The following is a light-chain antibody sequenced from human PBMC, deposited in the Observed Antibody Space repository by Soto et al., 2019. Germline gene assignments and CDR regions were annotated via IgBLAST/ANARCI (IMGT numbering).Light chain of an antibody. CDR2: AAS. J-gene: IGKJ5*01. V-gene: IGKV1-39*01. CDR3: QQDYSTLAT. Sequence: DIQMSQSPSSLSASVGDRVTITCRAAESISRHLNWYQQKPGRAPDLLIYAASTLQNGVPSRFTGSGSGTEFTLTVTGLQLEDFATYYCQQDYSTLATFGQGTRLEIK. CDR1: ESISRH.